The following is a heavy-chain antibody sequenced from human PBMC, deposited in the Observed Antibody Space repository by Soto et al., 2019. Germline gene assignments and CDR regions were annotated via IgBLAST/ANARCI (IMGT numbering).Heavy chain of an antibody. J-gene: IGHJ6*02. CDR3: ARDDLVTTYYYHGMDV. D-gene: IGHD4-4*01. CDR2: IWYDGSNK. Sequence: GSLRLSCAASGFTFSSYGMHWVRQAPGKGLEWVAVIWYDGSNKYYADSVKGRFTISRDNSKNTLYLQMNSLRAEDTAVYYCARDDLVTTYYYHGMDVWGQGTTVTVSS. CDR1: GFTFSSYG. V-gene: IGHV3-33*01.